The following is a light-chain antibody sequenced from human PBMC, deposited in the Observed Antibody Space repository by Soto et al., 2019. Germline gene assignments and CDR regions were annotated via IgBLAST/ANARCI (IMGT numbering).Light chain of an antibody. CDR1: QSVDSK. CDR3: QQRSNWPPRLT. CDR2: DAV. Sequence: EVVLTQSPASLSLSPGERASLSCRASQSVDSKLAWYQQRPGQAPRLLIYDAVNRATGISARFSGSGSGTDFTRTISNLEPEDFAVYYCQQRSNWPPRLTFGGGSKVEIK. V-gene: IGKV3-11*01. J-gene: IGKJ4*01.